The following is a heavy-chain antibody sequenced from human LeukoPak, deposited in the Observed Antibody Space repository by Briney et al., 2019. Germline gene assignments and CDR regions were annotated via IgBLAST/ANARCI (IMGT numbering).Heavy chain of an antibody. D-gene: IGHD2-15*01. Sequence: GGSLRLSCAAAGFIFSSYSMHWVRQAPGKGLEWVAVISYDGSKKYYPESVRGRFTIPRDNSKNTLFLQMNSLRAEDTAVYYCAREPVNVVVVAYYYYGMDVWGQGTTVTVSS. CDR3: AREPVNVVVVAYYYYGMDV. V-gene: IGHV3-30*03. CDR1: GFIFSSYS. J-gene: IGHJ6*02. CDR2: ISYDGSKK.